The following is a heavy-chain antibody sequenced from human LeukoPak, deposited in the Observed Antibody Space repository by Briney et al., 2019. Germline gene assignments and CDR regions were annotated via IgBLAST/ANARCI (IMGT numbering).Heavy chain of an antibody. Sequence: SETLSLTCTVSGGSFSIYYWSWIRQPPGKGLEWIGQIFHSGSTSYSPSLKSRVTISVDKSKNQFSQRLTSVTAADTAVYYCARLVVSTWYHEVLLGRDYWGQGTLVTVSS. D-gene: IGHD6-13*01. CDR1: GGSFSIYY. J-gene: IGHJ4*02. V-gene: IGHV4-59*12. CDR3: ARLVVSTWYHEVLLGRDY. CDR2: IFHSGST.